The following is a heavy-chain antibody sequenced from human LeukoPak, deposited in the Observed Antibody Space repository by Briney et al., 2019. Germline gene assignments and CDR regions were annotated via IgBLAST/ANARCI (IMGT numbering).Heavy chain of an antibody. J-gene: IGHJ4*02. V-gene: IGHV3-53*01. CDR2: IYSGGST. CDR1: GFTVSSNY. CDR3: ARDISPSWNH. D-gene: IGHD1-1*01. Sequence: GGSLRLSCAAPGFTVSSNYMSWVRQGPGKGLEWGSVIYSGGSTYYADYGKGRFTISRYSSKNTLYLQMHSLRAEDTAVYYCARDISPSWNHWGQGTLVTVSS.